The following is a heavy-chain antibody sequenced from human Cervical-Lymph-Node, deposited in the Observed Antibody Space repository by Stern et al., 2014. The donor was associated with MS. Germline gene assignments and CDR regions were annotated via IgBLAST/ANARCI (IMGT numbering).Heavy chain of an antibody. V-gene: IGHV1-46*01. Sequence: VHLVESGAEVKKPGASVRVSCEASRNTFTSYYMHWVRQAPGQGLEWMGMINPSGGDTIYSQRFQGRLTMTRDTSTSTVYMELSSLRSEDTAVYYCASTRYGMDFWGQGTTVTVSS. CDR1: RNTFTSYY. CDR3: ASTRYGMDF. CDR2: INPSGGDT. J-gene: IGHJ6*02.